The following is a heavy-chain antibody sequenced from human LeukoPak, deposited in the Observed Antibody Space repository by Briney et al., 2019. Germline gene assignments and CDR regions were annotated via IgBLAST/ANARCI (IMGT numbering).Heavy chain of an antibody. CDR2: IYYSGST. Sequence: TSETLSLTCTVSGGSISSYYWSWIRQPPGKGLEWIGYIYYSGSTNYNPSLKSRVTISVDTSKNQFSLKLSSVTAADTAVYYCAREGSSWYGWREGYFDYWGQGTLVTVSS. CDR1: GGSISSYY. J-gene: IGHJ4*02. CDR3: AREGSSWYGWREGYFDY. D-gene: IGHD6-13*01. V-gene: IGHV4-59*01.